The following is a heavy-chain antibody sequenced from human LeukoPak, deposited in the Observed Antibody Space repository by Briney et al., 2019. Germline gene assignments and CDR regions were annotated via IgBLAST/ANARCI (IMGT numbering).Heavy chain of an antibody. CDR1: GGTFSSYA. J-gene: IGHJ4*02. CDR3: ARENGCSGGSCYLHFDY. D-gene: IGHD2-15*01. CDR2: IIPIFGTA. V-gene: IGHV1-69*01. Sequence: GSSVKVSCKASGGTFSSYAISWVRQAPGQGLEWMGGIIPIFGTANYAQKFQGRVTITADESTSTAYMELSSLRSEDTAVYYCARENGCSGGSCYLHFDYWGQGTLVTASS.